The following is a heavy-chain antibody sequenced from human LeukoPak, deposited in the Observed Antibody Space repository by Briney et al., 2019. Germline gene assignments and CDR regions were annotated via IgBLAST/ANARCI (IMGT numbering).Heavy chain of an antibody. V-gene: IGHV1-69*04. J-gene: IGHJ4*02. CDR1: GGTFSSYA. CDR3: ARDVGTSCYDY. D-gene: IGHD2-2*01. CDR2: IIPILGIA. Sequence: GASVKVSCKASGGTFSSYAISWVRQVPGQGLEWMGRIIPILGIANYAQKFQGRVTITADKSTSTAYMELSSLRSEDTAVYYCARDVGTSCYDYWGQGTLVTVSS.